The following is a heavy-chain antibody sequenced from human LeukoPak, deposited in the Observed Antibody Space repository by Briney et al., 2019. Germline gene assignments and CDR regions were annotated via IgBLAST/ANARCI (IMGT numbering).Heavy chain of an antibody. V-gene: IGHV3-23*01. D-gene: IGHD3-22*01. CDR2: IGDSGDNT. Sequence: GGSLRLSCAASGFTFSNYATNWIRQAPGKGQEWVSGIGDSGDNTYYADSVKGRFTISRDNSKNTLYLQMASLRAEDTAVYYCAKEGYYYGGSGYYLFEYWGQGTLVTVSS. CDR1: GFTFSNYA. J-gene: IGHJ4*02. CDR3: AKEGYYYGGSGYYLFEY.